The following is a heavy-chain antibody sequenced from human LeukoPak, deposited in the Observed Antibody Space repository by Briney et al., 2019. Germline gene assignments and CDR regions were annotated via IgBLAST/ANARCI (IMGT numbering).Heavy chain of an antibody. CDR2: IIPIFGTA. CDR3: ARGNPWYSSGWYIGSSYYYMDV. V-gene: IGHV1-69*05. J-gene: IGHJ6*03. CDR1: GGTFSSYA. Sequence: SVKVSCKASGGTFSSYAISWVRQAPGQGLEWMGRIIPIFGTANYAQKFQGRVTITTDESTSTAYMELGSLRSEDTAAYYCARGNPWYSSGWYIGSSYYYMDVWGKGTTVTVSS. D-gene: IGHD6-19*01.